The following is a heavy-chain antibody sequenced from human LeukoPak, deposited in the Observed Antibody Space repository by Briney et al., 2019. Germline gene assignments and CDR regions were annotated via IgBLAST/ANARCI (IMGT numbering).Heavy chain of an antibody. V-gene: IGHV1-46*01. D-gene: IGHD6-19*01. Sequence: ASVKVSCKASGYTFTSYYMHWVRQAPGQGLEWMGIINPSGVSTSYAQKFQGRVTMTRDTSTSTVYMELSSLRSEDTAVYYCARDNAYSSGPYYYYYGMDVWGQGTTVTVSS. J-gene: IGHJ6*02. CDR3: ARDNAYSSGPYYYYYGMDV. CDR2: INPSGVST. CDR1: GYTFTSYY.